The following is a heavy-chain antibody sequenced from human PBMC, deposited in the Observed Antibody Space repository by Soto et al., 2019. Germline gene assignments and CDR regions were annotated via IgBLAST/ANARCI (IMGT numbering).Heavy chain of an antibody. Sequence: SGWVSQLDRKGLDWMGIIYSGDSDTRYSPSVKGQVTISADKSISTAYLQWSSLKAADTAMYYCAIHPITGTHSSYYYYGMDVSGQGTTVTVSS. D-gene: IGHD1-7*01. V-gene: IGHV5-51*01. CDR2: IYSGDSDT. CDR3: AIHPITGTHSSYYYYGMDV. J-gene: IGHJ6*02.